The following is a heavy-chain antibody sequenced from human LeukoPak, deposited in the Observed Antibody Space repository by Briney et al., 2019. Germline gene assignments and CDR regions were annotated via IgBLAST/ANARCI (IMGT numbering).Heavy chain of an antibody. D-gene: IGHD4-17*01. J-gene: IGHJ5*02. CDR3: ARDRGDYGDYCWFDP. Sequence: GASVKVSCKASGYTFTGYYMHWVRQAPGQGLEWMGWINPNSGGTNYAQKFQGRVTMTRDTSISTAYMELSRLRSDDTAVYYCARDRGDYGDYCWFDPWGQGTLVTVSS. CDR2: INPNSGGT. V-gene: IGHV1-2*02. CDR1: GYTFTGYY.